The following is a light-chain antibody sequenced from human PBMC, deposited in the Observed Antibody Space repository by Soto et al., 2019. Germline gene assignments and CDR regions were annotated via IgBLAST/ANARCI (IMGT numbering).Light chain of an antibody. J-gene: IGKJ1*01. Sequence: EIVMTPSPATLSVSPGERATLSCRASQSVSSNLAWYQQKPGQAPRLLIYGASTRATGIPARFSGSGSGTEFTLTISSLQSEDFAVYYCQQYNNWPGGTCGQGTKVDIK. CDR3: QQYNNWPGGT. CDR2: GAS. CDR1: QSVSSN. V-gene: IGKV3-15*01.